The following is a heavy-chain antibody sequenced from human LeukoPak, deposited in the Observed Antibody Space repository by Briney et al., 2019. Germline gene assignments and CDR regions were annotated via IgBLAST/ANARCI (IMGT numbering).Heavy chain of an antibody. Sequence: ASVKVSCKASGYTFTSYGISWVRQAPGQGLEWMGWISAYNGNTSYAQKLQGRVTMTTDTSTSTAYMELRSLRSDDTAVYYCARGSPYCSSTSCYVGDYWGQGTLVTVSS. V-gene: IGHV1-18*04. CDR1: GYTFTSYG. CDR3: ARGSPYCSSTSCYVGDY. CDR2: ISAYNGNT. D-gene: IGHD2-2*01. J-gene: IGHJ4*02.